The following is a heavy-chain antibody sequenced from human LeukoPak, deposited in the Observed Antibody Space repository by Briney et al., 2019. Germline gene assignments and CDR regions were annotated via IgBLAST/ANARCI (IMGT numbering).Heavy chain of an antibody. CDR3: ARGIRYGVQITMIVDY. J-gene: IGHJ4*02. D-gene: IGHD3-22*01. CDR2: IWYDGSNK. CDR1: GFTFSSYG. Sequence: PGGSLRLSCAASGFTFSSYGMHWVRQAPGKGLEWVTVIWYDGSNKYYADSVKGRFTISRDNSKNTLYLQMNSLRAEDTAVYYCARGIRYGVQITMIVDYWGQGTLVTVSS. V-gene: IGHV3-33*01.